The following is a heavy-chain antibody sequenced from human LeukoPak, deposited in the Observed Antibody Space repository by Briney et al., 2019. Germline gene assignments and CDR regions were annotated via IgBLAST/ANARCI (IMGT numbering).Heavy chain of an antibody. V-gene: IGHV1-24*01. J-gene: IGHJ4*02. CDR1: GYTLTELS. D-gene: IGHD3-3*01. CDR2: FDPEDGET. CDR3: ATPRNTYDFWSGYTY. Sequence: ASVKVSCTVSGYTLTELSMHWVRQAPGKGLGWMGGFDPEDGETIYAQKFQGRVTMTEDTSTDTAYMELSSLRSEDTAVYYCATPRNTYDFWSGYTYWGQGTLVTVSS.